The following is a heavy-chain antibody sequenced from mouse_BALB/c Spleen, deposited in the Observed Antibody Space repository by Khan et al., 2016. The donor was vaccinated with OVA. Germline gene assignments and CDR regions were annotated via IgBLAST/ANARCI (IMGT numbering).Heavy chain of an antibody. CDR3: VRDGAYHRNDGWFAY. CDR1: GYTFPSYT. D-gene: IGHD2-14*01. Sequence: QIQLVQSGAELARPGASVKMSCKASGYTFPSYTIHWIKERPGQGLEWIGYINPSNGYTNYNQKFTDKATLTTAKSSTTAYLQLSSLTSDASAVYNCVRDGAYHRNDGWFAYRGQVTLVTVSA. CDR2: INPSNGYT. J-gene: IGHJ3*01. V-gene: IGHV1-4*01.